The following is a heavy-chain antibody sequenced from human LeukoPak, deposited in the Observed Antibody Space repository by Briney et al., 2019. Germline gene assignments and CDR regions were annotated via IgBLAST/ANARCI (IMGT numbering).Heavy chain of an antibody. Sequence: SETLSLTCTVSGGSISSYYWSWIRQPPGKGLEWIGYLYYSGSTNYNPSVKSRVTISVDTSKNQFSLKLSSVTAADTAVYYCARGRGFGGYETFDYWGQGTLVTVSS. V-gene: IGHV4-59*01. CDR2: LYYSGST. J-gene: IGHJ4*02. D-gene: IGHD3-16*01. CDR1: GGSISSYY. CDR3: ARGRGFGGYETFDY.